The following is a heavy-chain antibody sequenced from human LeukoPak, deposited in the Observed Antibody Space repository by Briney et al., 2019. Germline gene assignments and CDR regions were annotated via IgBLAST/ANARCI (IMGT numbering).Heavy chain of an antibody. CDR1: GFTFSSYS. J-gene: IGHJ3*02. Sequence: GVSLRLSCAASGFTFSSYSMNWVRQAPGKGLEWVSSISSSSSYIYYADSVKGRFTISRDNAKNSLYLQMNSLRAEDTAVYYCARDLPSRWELLGAFDIWGQGTMVTVSS. CDR2: ISSSSSYI. V-gene: IGHV3-21*01. D-gene: IGHD1-26*01. CDR3: ARDLPSRWELLGAFDI.